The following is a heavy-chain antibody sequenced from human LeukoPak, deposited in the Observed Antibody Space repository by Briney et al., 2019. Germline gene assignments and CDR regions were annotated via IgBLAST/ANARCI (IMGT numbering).Heavy chain of an antibody. J-gene: IGHJ4*02. Sequence: SETLSLTCTVSGGSISSYYWNWIRQPPGKGLEWIGCVYYSGSTNYNPSLKSRVTISVDTSKNQFSLKLTSVTAADTAVYYCARDGYDSSGYILVYWGQGTLVTVSS. D-gene: IGHD3-22*01. CDR1: GGSISSYY. CDR3: ARDGYDSSGYILVY. V-gene: IGHV4-59*01. CDR2: VYYSGST.